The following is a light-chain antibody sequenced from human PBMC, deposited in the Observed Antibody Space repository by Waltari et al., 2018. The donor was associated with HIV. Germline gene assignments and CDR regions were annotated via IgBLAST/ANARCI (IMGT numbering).Light chain of an antibody. Sequence: SPGERATLSCRASQSVNYYLVWYQQKPGQAPRLLIYEASKRATGIPARFSGSGSGTDFTLTISSLEPEDFAVYYCQHRYNWPRTFGQGTKVEIK. J-gene: IGKJ1*01. V-gene: IGKV3-11*01. CDR2: EAS. CDR1: QSVNYY. CDR3: QHRYNWPRT.